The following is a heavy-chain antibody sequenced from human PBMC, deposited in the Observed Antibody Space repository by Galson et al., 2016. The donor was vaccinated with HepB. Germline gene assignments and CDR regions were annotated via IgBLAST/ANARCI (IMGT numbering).Heavy chain of an antibody. V-gene: IGHV3-30*18. D-gene: IGHD3-10*01. Sequence: SLRLSCAASGLSFHTYSMNWVRQAPGKGLEWVALISYDGSYSSYADSVKGRFTISRDNSKKTLYLQMNSLRAEDTAVYYCAKVPSMVRGFWGQGTMVTVSS. J-gene: IGHJ3*01. CDR1: GLSFHTYS. CDR2: ISYDGSYS. CDR3: AKVPSMVRGF.